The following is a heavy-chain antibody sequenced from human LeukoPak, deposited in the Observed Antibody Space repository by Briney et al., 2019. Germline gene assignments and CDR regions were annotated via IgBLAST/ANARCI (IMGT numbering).Heavy chain of an antibody. V-gene: IGHV3-21*01. Sequence: KSGGSLRLSCATSGFTFGFYNMNWVRQAPGKGLEWVSSISSSSSFIYYADSVKGRFTISRDNTENSLYLQMNSLRAEDTAIYYCARGGYTGSDVGDYWGQGTLVTVSS. CDR1: GFTFGFYN. J-gene: IGHJ4*02. CDR3: ARGGYTGSDVGDY. CDR2: ISSSSSFI. D-gene: IGHD1-26*01.